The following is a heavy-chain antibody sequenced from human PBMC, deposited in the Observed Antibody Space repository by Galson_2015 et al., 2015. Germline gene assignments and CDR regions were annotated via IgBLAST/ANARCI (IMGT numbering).Heavy chain of an antibody. D-gene: IGHD6-13*01. CDR1: GLNFGSYG. J-gene: IGHJ4*02. V-gene: IGHV3-33*01. Sequence: SLRLSCAASGLNFGSYGMHWVRQAPGKGLEWVAVIWYDGSNEYYGDSMKGRFTISRDNSKNTLYLQMNSLRVEDTAVYFCARDFLGYGSSWLPYYWGQGTLVTVSS. CDR2: IWYDGSNE. CDR3: ARDFLGYGSSWLPYY.